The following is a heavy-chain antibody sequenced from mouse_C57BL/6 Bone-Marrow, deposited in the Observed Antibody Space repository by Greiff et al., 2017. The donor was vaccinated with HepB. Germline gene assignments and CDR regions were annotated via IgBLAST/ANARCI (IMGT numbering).Heavy chain of an antibody. CDR3: ARGGNYYYGRESDY. CDR2: IYPGDGDT. V-gene: IGHV1-82*01. Sequence: QVQLQQSGPELVKPGASVKISCKASGYAFSSSWMNWVKQRPGKGLEWIGRIYPGDGDTNYNGKFKGKATLTADKSSSTAYMQLSSLTSEDSAVYFCARGGNYYYGRESDYWGQGTTLTVSS. D-gene: IGHD1-1*01. CDR1: GYAFSSSW. J-gene: IGHJ2*01.